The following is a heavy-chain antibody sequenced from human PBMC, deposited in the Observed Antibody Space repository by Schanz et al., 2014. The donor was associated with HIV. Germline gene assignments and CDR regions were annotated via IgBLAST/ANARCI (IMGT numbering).Heavy chain of an antibody. D-gene: IGHD6-13*01. CDR3: TSGTGYSGSWADHGMDV. CDR2: ISNEAFGATT. Sequence: EVQLVESGGGLVKPGRSLRLSCTVSGFTFGDYSMRWFRQAPGKGLEWVGFISNEAFGATTEYAASVKGRFTISRDDSKGVAYLQMNSLKTEDTAVYYCTSGTGYSGSWADHGMDVWGQGTTVTVSS. CDR1: GFTFGDYS. V-gene: IGHV3-49*05. J-gene: IGHJ6*02.